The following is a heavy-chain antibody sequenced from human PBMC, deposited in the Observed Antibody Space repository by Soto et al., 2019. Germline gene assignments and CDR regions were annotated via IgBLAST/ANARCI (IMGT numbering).Heavy chain of an antibody. V-gene: IGHV1-46*01. J-gene: IGHJ4*02. CDR3: ARADYYDSSGFYYDY. CDR1: GYIFTNHY. CDR2: INPSGGST. D-gene: IGHD3-22*01. Sequence: QVQLVQSGAEVKKPGASVKVSCKASGYIFTNHYIHWVRQAPGQGLEWMGIINPSGGSTNYLQKFQGRVSRTRDKPTSTVYMELSSLRSEDTAVYFCARADYYDSSGFYYDYWGQGTLVTVSS.